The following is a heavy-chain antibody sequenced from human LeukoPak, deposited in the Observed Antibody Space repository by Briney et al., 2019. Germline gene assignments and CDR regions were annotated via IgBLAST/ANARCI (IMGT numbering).Heavy chain of an antibody. CDR3: ARNDILTGYCFDY. V-gene: IGHV4-4*07. CDR1: GGSIRSYY. J-gene: IGHJ4*02. D-gene: IGHD3-9*01. CDR2: IYTSGST. Sequence: SETLSLTCTVSGGSIRSYYWSWIRQPPGKGLEWVGRIYTSGSTNYNPSLKSRVTISVDTSKNQFSLKLSSVTAADTAVYYCARNDILTGYCFDYWGQGTLVTVSS.